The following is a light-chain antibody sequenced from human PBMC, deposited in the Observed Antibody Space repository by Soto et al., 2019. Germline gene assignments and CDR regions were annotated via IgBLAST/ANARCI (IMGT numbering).Light chain of an antibody. CDR3: QQRINWPLT. V-gene: IGKV3-11*01. CDR1: QSVSSN. Sequence: EIVMKQSPATLSVSTGERATLSCRASQSVSSNLAWYQQKPGQAPRLLIYDASTRATGIPARFSGSGSGTDFTLTISSLEPEDFAVYYCQQRINWPLTFGGGTKVDIK. J-gene: IGKJ4*01. CDR2: DAS.